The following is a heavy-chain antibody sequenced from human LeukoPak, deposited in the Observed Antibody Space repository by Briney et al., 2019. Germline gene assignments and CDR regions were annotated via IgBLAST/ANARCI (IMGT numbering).Heavy chain of an antibody. CDR2: IKQDGSQI. J-gene: IGHJ4*02. D-gene: IGHD4-17*01. CDR3: ARNATVTDY. Sequence: PGGSLRLSCAASGFTFSDYWMSCVRQAPGKGLEWVANIKQDGSQIYYAGSVKGRFTISRDNAKGSLYLQMNSLRAEDTAVYYCARNATVTDYWGQGTLVTVSS. V-gene: IGHV3-7*01. CDR1: GFTFSDYW.